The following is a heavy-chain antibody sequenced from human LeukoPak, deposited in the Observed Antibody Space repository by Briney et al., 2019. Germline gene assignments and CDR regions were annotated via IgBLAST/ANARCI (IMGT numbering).Heavy chain of an antibody. J-gene: IGHJ4*02. CDR1: GYRFTSYW. Sequence: GESLKISCKACGYRFTSYWIGWVRQMPGKGLECMGIIHPGDSEIRYSPSFQGQVTISVDKSISTAYLQWSGLKASDTAIYYCARRLGATQPYFDFWGQGALVTVSS. CDR2: IHPGDSEI. CDR3: ARRLGATQPYFDF. V-gene: IGHV5-51*01. D-gene: IGHD1-26*01.